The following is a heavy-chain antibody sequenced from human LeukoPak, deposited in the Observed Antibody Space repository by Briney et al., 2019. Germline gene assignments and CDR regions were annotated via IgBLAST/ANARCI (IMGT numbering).Heavy chain of an antibody. CDR1: GGSISSYY. J-gene: IGHJ2*01. CDR3: ARVPLLVPVWYFDL. Sequence: SETLSLTCTVSGGSISSYYWSWIRQPPGKGLEWIGYIYYSGSTNYNPSLKSRVTISVDTSKNQFSLKLSSVTAADTAVYYCARVPLLVPVWYFDLWGRGTLVTVSS. CDR2: IYYSGST. V-gene: IGHV4-59*01.